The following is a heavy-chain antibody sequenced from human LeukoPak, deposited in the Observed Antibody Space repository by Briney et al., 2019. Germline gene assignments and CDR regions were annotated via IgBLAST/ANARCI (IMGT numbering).Heavy chain of an antibody. J-gene: IGHJ1*01. CDR1: GFTFSIYA. D-gene: IGHD6-19*01. Sequence: PGGSLRLSCAAPGFTFSIYAMSWVRQAPGKGLEWVSGISGSGGSTYYADSVKGRFTISRDNSRNTLYLQMNSPRAEDTAVYYCAKDAIRIKSKAVAGPKKFAYGGQASLVT. CDR3: AKDAIRIKSKAVAGPKKFAY. CDR2: ISGSGGST. V-gene: IGHV3-23*01.